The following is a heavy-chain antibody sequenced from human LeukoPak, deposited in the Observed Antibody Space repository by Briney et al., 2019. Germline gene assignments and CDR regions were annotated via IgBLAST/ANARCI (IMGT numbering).Heavy chain of an antibody. CDR1: GFTFSDYY. J-gene: IGHJ6*03. Sequence: GGSLRLSCAASGFTFSDYYMSWIRQAPGKGLEWVSYISGSGTTIYYADSVKGRFTISRDNAKNSLYLQMNSLRAEDTAVYYCARAIGSSSWYYYYYMDVWGKGTTVTVSS. CDR2: ISGSGTTI. V-gene: IGHV3-11*04. CDR3: ARAIGSSSWYYYYYMDV. D-gene: IGHD6-13*01.